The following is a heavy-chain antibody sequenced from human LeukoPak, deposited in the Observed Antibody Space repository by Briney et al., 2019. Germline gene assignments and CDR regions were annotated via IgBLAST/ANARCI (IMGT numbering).Heavy chain of an antibody. CDR3: ARGSGSYGGAFDY. CDR2: IKQDGSDK. D-gene: IGHD1-26*01. Sequence: GGSLRLSCGASGFTFSYYWMNWVRQAPGRRLELVAGIKQDGSDKYYVDSVKGRFTSSSDNAKNSLHRQMNSLKVEDTAVYYCARGSGSYGGAFDYWGQGTLVTVSS. CDR1: GFTFSYYW. J-gene: IGHJ4*02. V-gene: IGHV3-7*01.